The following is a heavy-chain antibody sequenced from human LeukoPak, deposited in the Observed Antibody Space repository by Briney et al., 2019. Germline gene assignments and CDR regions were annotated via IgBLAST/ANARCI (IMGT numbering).Heavy chain of an antibody. J-gene: IGHJ4*02. Sequence: ASVKVSCKASGYTFTGYYMHWVRQAPGQGLEWMGWINPNSGGTNYAQKFQGRVTMTRDTSNSTAYMELSRLRSDDTAVYYCARGDTVVVPAAILDYWGQGTLVTVSS. CDR2: INPNSGGT. D-gene: IGHD2-2*01. CDR3: ARGDTVVVPAAILDY. V-gene: IGHV1-2*02. CDR1: GYTFTGYY.